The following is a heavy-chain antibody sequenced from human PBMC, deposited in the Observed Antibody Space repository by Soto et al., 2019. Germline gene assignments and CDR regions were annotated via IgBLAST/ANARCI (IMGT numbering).Heavy chain of an antibody. CDR2: IYYSAYSGTT. Sequence: QVQLQESGPGLVKPSQTLSLTCTVSGGSINSGGFYWTWIRQHPAKGLESIGNIYYSAYSGTTYYNTSLKGRRTLTAATSKTQFALWLSFVTAAAAAVYYYARGHGNLDYWGQGTLVPVSS. J-gene: IGHJ4*02. V-gene: IGHV4-31*03. CDR3: ARGHGNLDY. CDR1: GGSINSGGFY.